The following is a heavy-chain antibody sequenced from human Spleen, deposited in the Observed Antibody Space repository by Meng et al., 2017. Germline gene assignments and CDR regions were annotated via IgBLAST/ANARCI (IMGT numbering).Heavy chain of an antibody. CDR2: INPKSGDT. V-gene: IGHV1-2*06. CDR1: GYTFPDYW. J-gene: IGHJ4*02. D-gene: IGHD6-13*01. CDR3: ARDEDISAAGKLFGDY. Sequence: GQVVQSGAAVKKPGASVKVSCKASGYTFPDYWLHWVRRAPGQGLEWMGRINPKSGDTHYAQRFQGRVTMTGDTSISTAYMELSGLRSDDTAMYYCARDEDISAAGKLFGDYWGQGTLVTVSS.